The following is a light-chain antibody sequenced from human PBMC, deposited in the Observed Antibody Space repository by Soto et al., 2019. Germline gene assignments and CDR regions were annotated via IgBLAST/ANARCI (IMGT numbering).Light chain of an antibody. J-gene: IGKJ5*01. Sequence: EIVLTQSPGTLSLSPGERATLSCRASQSVSSSSLAWYQQKPGQAPRLLLYDASSRATGIPDRFSGSGSGTDFTLTISRLEPEDFAVYYCQQYGSSPRTFGQGTRLESK. CDR1: QSVSSSS. V-gene: IGKV3-20*01. CDR3: QQYGSSPRT. CDR2: DAS.